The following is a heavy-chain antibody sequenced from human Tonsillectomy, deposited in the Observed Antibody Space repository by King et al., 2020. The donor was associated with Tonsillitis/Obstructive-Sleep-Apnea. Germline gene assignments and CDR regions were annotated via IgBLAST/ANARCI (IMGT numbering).Heavy chain of an antibody. CDR3: ASALGSCSSTSCYPDAFDI. J-gene: IGHJ3*02. Sequence: QLVQSGAEVKKPGASVKVSCKASGYSFTDYYIHWVRQPPGQGLEWMGRINPNSGGTNHAQKFQGRVTMTRETSISTAYMELSRLRSDDTAVYYCASALGSCSSTSCYPDAFDIWGQGTMVTVSS. V-gene: IGHV1-2*06. CDR1: GYSFTDYY. D-gene: IGHD2-2*01. CDR2: INPNSGGT.